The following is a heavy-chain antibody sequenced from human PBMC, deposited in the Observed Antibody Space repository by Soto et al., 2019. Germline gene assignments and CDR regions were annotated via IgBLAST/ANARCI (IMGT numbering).Heavy chain of an antibody. V-gene: IGHV5-51*01. Sequence: EVQLVQSGAEVKKAGESLKISCKGSGYNFTTHWIGWVRQMPGKGLEWMGTFYPRDSDTRYSPSFQGQVTISADKSISTAYLHWSSLKPSDTAIYYCARQMRESGGALEIWGQGTMVTVSS. CDR1: GYNFTTHW. D-gene: IGHD3-10*01. CDR3: ARQMRESGGALEI. CDR2: FYPRDSDT. J-gene: IGHJ3*02.